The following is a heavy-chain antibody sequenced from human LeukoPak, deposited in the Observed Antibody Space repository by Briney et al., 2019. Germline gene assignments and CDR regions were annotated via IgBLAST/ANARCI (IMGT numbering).Heavy chain of an antibody. V-gene: IGHV3-23*01. D-gene: IGHD3-22*01. Sequence: GGSLRLSCAASGFTFSSYAMSWVRQAPGKGLEWVSAISGSGGSTYYADSVKGRFTISRDNSKNTLYLQMNSLRAEDTAVYYCAKESPTYYYDSSGYHPLDYWGQGTLVTVSS. CDR2: ISGSGGST. CDR1: GFTFSSYA. J-gene: IGHJ4*02. CDR3: AKESPTYYYDSSGYHPLDY.